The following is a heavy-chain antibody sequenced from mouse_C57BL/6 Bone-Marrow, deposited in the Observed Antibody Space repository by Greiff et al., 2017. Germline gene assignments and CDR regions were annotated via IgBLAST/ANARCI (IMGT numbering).Heavy chain of an antibody. CDR1: GYTFTSYW. D-gene: IGHD1-1*01. CDR2: IHPNSGST. J-gene: IGHJ3*01. CDR3: EIPYYYGSSFACCAF. Sequence: QVHLQQPGAELVKPGASVKLSCKASGYTFTSYWMHWVKQRPGQGLEWIGMIHPNSGSTNYNEKFKSKATLTVDKSSSTAYMQLSSLTSEDPAVYGCEIPYYYGSSFACCAFWGRGTRVTVS. V-gene: IGHV1-64*01.